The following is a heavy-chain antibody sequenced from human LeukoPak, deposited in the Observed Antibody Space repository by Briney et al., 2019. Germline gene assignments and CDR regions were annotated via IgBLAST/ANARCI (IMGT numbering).Heavy chain of an antibody. Sequence: GGSLRLSGAASGYTFSSYSINWVRQAPGKGLEWVASISVRSNYIYYADSVRGRFSISRDDARDSLYLQMNSLRAEDTAVYYCVRLRRNSDTSGFYYYYDYWGQGTLVTVSS. CDR1: GYTFSSYS. D-gene: IGHD3-22*01. CDR3: VRLRRNSDTSGFYYYYDY. J-gene: IGHJ4*02. V-gene: IGHV3-21*01. CDR2: ISVRSNYI.